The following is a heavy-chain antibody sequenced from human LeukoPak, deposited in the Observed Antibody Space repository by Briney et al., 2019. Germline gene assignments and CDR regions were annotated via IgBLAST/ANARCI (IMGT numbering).Heavy chain of an antibody. Sequence: GGSLRLSCAASGFTFSSYGMHWVRQAPGKGLEWVAVISYDGSNKYYADSVKGRFTISRDNSKNTLYLQMNSLRAEDTAVYYCAKDYYDSSGHGYWGQGTLVTVSS. J-gene: IGHJ4*02. V-gene: IGHV3-30*18. D-gene: IGHD3-22*01. CDR1: GFTFSSYG. CDR2: ISYDGSNK. CDR3: AKDYYDSSGHGY.